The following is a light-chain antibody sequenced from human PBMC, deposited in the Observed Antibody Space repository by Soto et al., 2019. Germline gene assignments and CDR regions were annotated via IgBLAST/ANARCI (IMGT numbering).Light chain of an antibody. J-gene: IGLJ1*01. Sequence: QSVLTQPASVSVSPGQSITTPCTGSSSDVGSYDFVSWYQQHPGKAPKLMIYEATKRPSGVSNRFSGSKSGNTASLTISGLQGEDEADYYCCSYAGHSTYVFGTGTKVTVL. V-gene: IGLV2-23*01. CDR3: CSYAGHSTYV. CDR1: SSDVGSYDF. CDR2: EAT.